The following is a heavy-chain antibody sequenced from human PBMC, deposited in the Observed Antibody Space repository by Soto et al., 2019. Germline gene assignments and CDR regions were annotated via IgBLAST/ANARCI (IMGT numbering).Heavy chain of an antibody. J-gene: IGHJ3*02. D-gene: IGHD2-15*01. CDR1: GGSVSSGSYY. CDR2: IYYSGST. V-gene: IGHV4-61*01. CDR3: ARVGDIVVVVAANDAFDI. Sequence: SETLSLTCTVSGGSVSSGSYYWSWIRQPPGKGLEWIGYIYYSGSTNYNPSLKSRVTISVDTSKNQFSLKLSSVTAADTAVYYCARVGDIVVVVAANDAFDIWGQGTMVTVSS.